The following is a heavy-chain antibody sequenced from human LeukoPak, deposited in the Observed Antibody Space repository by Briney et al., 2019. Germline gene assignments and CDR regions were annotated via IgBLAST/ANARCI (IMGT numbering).Heavy chain of an antibody. CDR1: GYTFSSYE. J-gene: IGHJ4*02. V-gene: IGHV3-48*03. Sequence: PGGSLRLSCAASGYTFSSYEMNWVRQAPGKGLERVSYISNSGSTIYYADSVKGRFTISRDNAKNSLYLQMNSLRAEDTAVYYCARDGGYCSSPNCHIDYWGQGTLVTVSS. D-gene: IGHD2-2*01. CDR2: ISNSGSTI. CDR3: ARDGGYCSSPNCHIDY.